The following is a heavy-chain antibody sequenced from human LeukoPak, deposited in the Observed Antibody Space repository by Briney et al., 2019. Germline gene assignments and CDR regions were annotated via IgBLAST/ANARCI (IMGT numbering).Heavy chain of an antibody. J-gene: IGHJ5*02. Sequence: SQTLSLTCTVPGGSISSGSYYWSWIRQPAGKGLEWIGRIYTSGSTNYNPSLKSRVTISVDTSKNQFSLKLSSVTAADTAVYYCAREDDYGDYFGFDPWGQGTLVTVSS. CDR3: AREDDYGDYFGFDP. D-gene: IGHD4-17*01. CDR1: GGSISSGSYY. V-gene: IGHV4-61*02. CDR2: IYTSGST.